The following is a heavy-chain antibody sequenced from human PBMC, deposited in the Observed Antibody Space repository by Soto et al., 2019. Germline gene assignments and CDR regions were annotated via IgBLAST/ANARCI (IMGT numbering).Heavy chain of an antibody. J-gene: IGHJ4*02. CDR1: GFTFSSYA. CDR3: AKGGWYRTGFDY. D-gene: IGHD6-19*01. CDR2: ISGSGGST. Sequence: EVQLLESGGGLVQPGGSLRLSCAASGFTFSSYAMSWVRQAPGKGLEWVSAISGSGGSTYYADSVKGRFTISRDNSKNTLYLQMNRLRAEDTAVYYCAKGGWYRTGFDYWGQGTLVTVSS. V-gene: IGHV3-23*01.